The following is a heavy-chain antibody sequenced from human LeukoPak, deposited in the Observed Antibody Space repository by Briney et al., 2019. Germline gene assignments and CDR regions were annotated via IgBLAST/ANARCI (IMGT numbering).Heavy chain of an antibody. CDR1: GGSFSGYY. CDR2: INHSGSI. CDR3: AGLTYYDFWSGPGDP. V-gene: IGHV4-34*01. D-gene: IGHD3-3*01. J-gene: IGHJ5*02. Sequence: PSETLSLTCAVYGGSFSGYYWSWIRQPPGKGLEWIGEINHSGSINYNPSLKSRVTISVDTSKNQFSLKLSSVTAADTAVYYCAGLTYYDFWSGPGDPWGQGTLVTVSS.